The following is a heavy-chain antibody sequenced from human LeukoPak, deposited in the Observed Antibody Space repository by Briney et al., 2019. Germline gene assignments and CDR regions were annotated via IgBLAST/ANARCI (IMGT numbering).Heavy chain of an antibody. CDR1: GGSISSSSYY. CDR3: GALYYYGSGVSRNWFDP. V-gene: IGHV4-39*01. CDR2: IYYSGST. Sequence: SETLSLTCTVSGGSISSSSYYWGWIRQPPGKGLEWIGSIYYSGSTYYNPSLKSRVTISVDTSKNQFSLKLSSVTAADTAVYYCGALYYYGSGVSRNWFDPWGQGTLVTVSS. D-gene: IGHD3-10*01. J-gene: IGHJ5*02.